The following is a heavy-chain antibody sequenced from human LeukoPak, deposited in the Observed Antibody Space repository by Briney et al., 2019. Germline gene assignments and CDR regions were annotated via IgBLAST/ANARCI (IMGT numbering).Heavy chain of an antibody. D-gene: IGHD4-11*01. J-gene: IGHJ4*02. CDR1: GGSISSSSYY. CDR2: IYYSGST. Sequence: SGTLSLTCTVSGGSISSSSYYWGWIRQPPGKGLEWIGTIYYSGSTYYTPSLKSRVTISVDTSKNEFSLKLSSVTAADTAVYYCARDRDYPTQYFDYWGQGILVTVSS. CDR3: ARDRDYPTQYFDY. V-gene: IGHV4-39*07.